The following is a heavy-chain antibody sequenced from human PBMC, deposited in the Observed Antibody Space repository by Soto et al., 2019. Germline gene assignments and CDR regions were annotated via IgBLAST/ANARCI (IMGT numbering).Heavy chain of an antibody. V-gene: IGHV4-39*01. J-gene: IGHJ4*02. CDR3: ARSHFGSGSYAYYFDY. Sequence: QLQLQESGPGLVKPSETLSLTCTVSGGSISSSSYYWGWIRQPPGKGLEWIGSMYYSGSTNYNPSLKSRVTISVDTSKNQFSLKLSSVTAADTAVYYCARSHFGSGSYAYYFDYWGQGILVTVSS. CDR1: GGSISSSSYY. CDR2: MYYSGST. D-gene: IGHD3-10*01.